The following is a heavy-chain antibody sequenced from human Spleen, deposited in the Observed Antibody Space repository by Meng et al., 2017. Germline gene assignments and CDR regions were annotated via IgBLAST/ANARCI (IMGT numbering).Heavy chain of an antibody. CDR1: GGSFSDHY. CDR3: ASQSLQPFTIF. V-gene: IGHV4-34*02. D-gene: IGHD3-3*01. J-gene: IGHJ4*02. Sequence: QLPVTRGGAAPFHPAETLSLSCAVHGGSFSDHYWSWIRQPPGKGLELVGGINRSGSTTYNASLKSRVTISVATSKNQFSLKLSSVSAADTAVYYCASQSLQPFTIFWGQGTLVTVSS. CDR2: INRSGST.